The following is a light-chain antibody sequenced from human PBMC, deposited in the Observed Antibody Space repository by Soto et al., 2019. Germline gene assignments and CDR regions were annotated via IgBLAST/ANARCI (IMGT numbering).Light chain of an antibody. CDR3: QQRYGWPPIT. J-gene: IGKJ5*01. CDR2: DTS. Sequence: EIVLTQSPATLSLSPGERATLSCRASQNVHNYLAWYQQKPGQAPRLLIYDTSNRATGIPARFSGSGSGTDFTLTISSLEPEDFAVYYCQQRYGWPPITFGQGTRL. CDR1: QNVHNY. V-gene: IGKV3-11*01.